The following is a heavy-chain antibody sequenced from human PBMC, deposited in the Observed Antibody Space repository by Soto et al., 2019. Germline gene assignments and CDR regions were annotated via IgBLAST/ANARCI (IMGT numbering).Heavy chain of an antibody. CDR2: ISSSSSYI. V-gene: IGHV3-21*01. D-gene: IGHD3-3*01. CDR3: AKHTRIIEWLTVGFDY. J-gene: IGHJ4*02. CDR1: GFTFSSYS. Sequence: PGGSLRLSCAASGFTFSSYSMNWVRQAPGKGLEWVSSISSSSSYIYYADSVKGRFTISRDNAKNSLYLQMNSLRAEDTAVYYCAKHTRIIEWLTVGFDYWGQGTLVTVSS.